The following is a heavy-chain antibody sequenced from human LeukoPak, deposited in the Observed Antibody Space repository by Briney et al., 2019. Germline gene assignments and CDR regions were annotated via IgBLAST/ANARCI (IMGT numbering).Heavy chain of an antibody. D-gene: IGHD3-10*01. CDR2: INHSGST. J-gene: IGHJ6*03. Sequence: SETLSLTCAVYGGSFSGYYWSWIRQPPGKGLEWIGEINHSGSTNYKPSLKSRVTISVDTSKNQSSLKLSSVTAADTAVYYCARRRLITMVRGVIMGTSYMDVWGKGTTVTISS. CDR1: GGSFSGYY. CDR3: ARRRLITMVRGVIMGTSYMDV. V-gene: IGHV4-34*01.